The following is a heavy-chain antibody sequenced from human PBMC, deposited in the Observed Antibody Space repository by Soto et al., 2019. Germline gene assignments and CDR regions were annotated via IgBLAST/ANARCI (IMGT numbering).Heavy chain of an antibody. CDR2: ITGAGYI. CDR1: GFTFSSFG. Sequence: PGGSLRLSCAASGFTFSSFGMNWVRQAPGKGLEWVSSITGAGYIFYADSVEGRFSISRDNAKNSVYLQMNSLRAEDTAVYYCARYSGTYRDYWGQGTLVTVSS. CDR3: ARYSGTYRDY. J-gene: IGHJ4*02. V-gene: IGHV3-21*01. D-gene: IGHD1-26*01.